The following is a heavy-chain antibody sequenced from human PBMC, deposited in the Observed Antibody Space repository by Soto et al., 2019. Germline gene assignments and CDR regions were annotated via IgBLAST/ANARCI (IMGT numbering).Heavy chain of an antibody. J-gene: IGHJ1*01. CDR1: GGSFSVYY. CDR3: ARGAYCSSTSCYSEYFQH. D-gene: IGHD2-2*01. V-gene: IGHV4-34*01. Sequence: QVQLQQWGAGLLKPSETLSLTCAVYGGSFSVYYWSWIRQPPGKGLEWMGEINHSGSTNYNPTLKSRVTISVDTSKNQFSLKLSSVTAADTAVYYCARGAYCSSTSCYSEYFQHWGQGTLVTVSS. CDR2: INHSGST.